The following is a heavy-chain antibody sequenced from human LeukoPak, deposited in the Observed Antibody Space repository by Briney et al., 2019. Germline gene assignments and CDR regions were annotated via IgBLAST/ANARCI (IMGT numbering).Heavy chain of an antibody. Sequence: ASVKVSSKASGYTFTGYYMHWVRQAPGQGLEWMGWINPNSGGTNYAQKFQGRVTMTRDTSISTAYMELSRLRSDDTAVYYCARDTAMGGLYFDYWGQGALVTVSS. CDR1: GYTFTGYY. V-gene: IGHV1-2*02. D-gene: IGHD5-18*01. CDR2: INPNSGGT. J-gene: IGHJ4*02. CDR3: ARDTAMGGLYFDY.